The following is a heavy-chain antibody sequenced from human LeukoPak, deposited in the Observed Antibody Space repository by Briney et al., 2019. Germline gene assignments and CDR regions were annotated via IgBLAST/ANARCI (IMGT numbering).Heavy chain of an antibody. D-gene: IGHD1-14*01. CDR3: ARHGTISSESYFDY. CDR1: GVSVSSYY. Sequence: SETLSLTCNVSGVSVSSYYWSWIRQSPGKGLEWIGYIQNSGRTNYNPPLKSRVTGFVDTSKNQVSPRLRSVTAADTAVYYCARHGTISSESYFDYWGQGAMVTVSS. J-gene: IGHJ4*02. V-gene: IGHV4-59*08. CDR2: IQNSGRT.